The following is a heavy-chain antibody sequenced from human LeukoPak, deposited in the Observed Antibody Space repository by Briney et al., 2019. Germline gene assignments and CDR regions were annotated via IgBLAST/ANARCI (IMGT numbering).Heavy chain of an antibody. D-gene: IGHD2-2*01. CDR3: ARGQYQLLYYYYGMDV. CDR2: MNPNSGNT. J-gene: IGHJ6*02. CDR1: GYTFTSYD. V-gene: IGHV1-8*01. Sequence: ASVKVSCKASGYTFTSYDINWVRQATGQGLEWMGWMNPNSGNTGYAQKFQGRVTMTRNTSISTAYMALSSLRSEDTAVYYCARGQYQLLYYYYGMDVWGQGTTVTVSS.